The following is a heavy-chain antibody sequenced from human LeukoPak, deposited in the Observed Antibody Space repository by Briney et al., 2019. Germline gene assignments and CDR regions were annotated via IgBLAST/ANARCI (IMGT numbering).Heavy chain of an antibody. CDR2: ISYDGSNK. CDR1: GFTFSSYG. Sequence: GGSLRLSCAASGFTFSSYGMHWVRQAPGKGLEWVAVISYDGSNKYYADSVKGRFTISRDNSKNTLYLQMNSLRAEDTAVYYCAKGGGLHNWFDPWGQGTLVTVSS. D-gene: IGHD6-25*01. J-gene: IGHJ5*02. CDR3: AKGGGLHNWFDP. V-gene: IGHV3-30*18.